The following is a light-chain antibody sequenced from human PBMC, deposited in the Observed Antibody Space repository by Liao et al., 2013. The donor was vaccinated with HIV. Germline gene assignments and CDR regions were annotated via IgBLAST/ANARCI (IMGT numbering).Light chain of an antibody. Sequence: SYDLTQPPSVSVPPGQTATITCSGDRLGDKYASWYQQKPGQSPVLVLYQDNKRPSGIPERFAGSNSGNTATLTISGTQTIDEADYYCQTWDSRTYVFGTGTKVTVL. CDR3: QTWDSRTYV. CDR2: QDN. V-gene: IGLV3-1*01. CDR1: RLGDKY. J-gene: IGLJ1*01.